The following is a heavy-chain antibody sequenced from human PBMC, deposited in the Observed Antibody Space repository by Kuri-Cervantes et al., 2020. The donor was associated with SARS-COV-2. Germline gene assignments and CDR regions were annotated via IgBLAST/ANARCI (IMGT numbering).Heavy chain of an antibody. Sequence: GGSLRLSCAASGFIFSGYGMSWVRQAPGKGLEWVSGINWNGGSTGYADSVKGRFTISRDNAKNSLYLQMNSLRAEDTALYYCARSRYCSSTSCPGGDYWGQGTLVTVSS. CDR3: ARSRYCSSTSCPGGDY. D-gene: IGHD2-2*01. V-gene: IGHV3-20*04. CDR1: GFIFSGYG. CDR2: INWNGGST. J-gene: IGHJ4*02.